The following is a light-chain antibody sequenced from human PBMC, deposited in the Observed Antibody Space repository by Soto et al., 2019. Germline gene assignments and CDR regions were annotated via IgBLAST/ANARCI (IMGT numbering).Light chain of an antibody. V-gene: IGKV1-5*01. J-gene: IGKJ1*01. CDR1: QSITTW. Sequence: DIQMTQSPSTVSAYVGDSVTITGRASQSITTWLAWYQQRPGKAPKLLIYDVSSLQSGVPSRFSGSESGTEFTLTISSLQPDDFATYYCQHYKMYSPWTFGQGTKVDNK. CDR2: DVS. CDR3: QHYKMYSPWT.